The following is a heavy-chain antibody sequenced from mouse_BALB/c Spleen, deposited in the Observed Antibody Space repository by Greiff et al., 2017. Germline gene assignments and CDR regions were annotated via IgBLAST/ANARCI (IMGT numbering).Heavy chain of an antibody. CDR3: AREVNAMDY. V-gene: IGHV1S137*01. J-gene: IGHJ4*01. CDR2: ISTYYGDA. Sequence: VQLQQSGAELVRPGVSVKISCKGSGYTFTDYAMHWVKQSHAKSLEWIGVISTYYGDASYNQKFKGKATMTVDKSSSTAYMELARLTSEDSAIYYCAREVNAMDYWGQGTSVTVSS. CDR1: GYTFTDYA. D-gene: IGHD2-1*01.